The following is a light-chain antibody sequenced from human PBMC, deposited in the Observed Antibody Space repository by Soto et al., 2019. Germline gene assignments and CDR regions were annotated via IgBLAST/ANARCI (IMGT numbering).Light chain of an antibody. J-gene: IGLJ2*01. CDR1: SSDVGDYNY. CDR2: DVS. V-gene: IGLV2-14*01. Sequence: QSALTQPASVSGSPGQSITISCTGTSSDVGDYNYVSWYQQHPGKAPKLMIYDVSNRPSGVSNRFSGSKSGNTASLTISGLQAEDEADYYCSSYTSSSTLRVFGGGTKLTV. CDR3: SSYTSSSTLRV.